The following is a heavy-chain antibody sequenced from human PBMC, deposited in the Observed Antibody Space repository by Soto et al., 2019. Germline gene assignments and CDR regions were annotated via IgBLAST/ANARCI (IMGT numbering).Heavy chain of an antibody. CDR1: GGTLSSYT. V-gene: IGHV1-69*02. D-gene: IGHD5-12*01. J-gene: IGHJ6*03. Sequence: SVKVSCKASGGTLSSYTISWVRQAPGQGLEWMARIIPILGIANYAQKFQGRVTITADKSTSTAYMELSSLRSEDTAVYYCEADSGYANHYYMDVWGKGTTVTVSS. CDR3: EADSGYANHYYMDV. CDR2: IIPILGIA.